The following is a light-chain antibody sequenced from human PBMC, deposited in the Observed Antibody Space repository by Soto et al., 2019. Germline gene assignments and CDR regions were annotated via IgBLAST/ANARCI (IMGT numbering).Light chain of an antibody. CDR3: SSYSSSTIRV. CDR1: SSDVSTYNF. J-gene: IGLJ1*01. V-gene: IGLV2-14*01. Sequence: QSVLTQPASVSGSPGQSIAISCTGTSSDVSTYNFVSWYQQHPGKAPKLLIHEVSNRPSGVSNRFSGSKSGNTASLTISGLQPEDEADYYCSSYSSSTIRVFGTGTKVTVL. CDR2: EVS.